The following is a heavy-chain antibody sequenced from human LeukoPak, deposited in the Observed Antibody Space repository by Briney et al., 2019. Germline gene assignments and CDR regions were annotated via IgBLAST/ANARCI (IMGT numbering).Heavy chain of an antibody. CDR1: GFTFDDYT. V-gene: IGHV3-43*01. CDR3: AKNAVAATLYYFDY. Sequence: GGSLRLSCAASGFTFDDYTIHWVRQAPGKGLEWVSLITWDGSRTNYADSVKGRFTTSRDNSKNSLYLQMSSLRTEDTALYYCAKNAVAATLYYFDYWGQGSLVTVSS. J-gene: IGHJ4*02. D-gene: IGHD2-15*01. CDR2: ITWDGSRT.